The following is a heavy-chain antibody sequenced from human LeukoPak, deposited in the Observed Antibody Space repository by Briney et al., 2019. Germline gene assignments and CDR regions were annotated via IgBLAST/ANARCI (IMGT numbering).Heavy chain of an antibody. CDR1: GFTFSNYA. CDR2: ISGSGGST. Sequence: PGGSLRLSCAASGFTFSNYAMSWVREAPGKGLEWVSAISGSGGSTYYADSVKGRFTISRDNSKNTLYLQMNSLRAEDTAVYYCAKGHRVAPGGQGAFDIWGQGTMVTVSS. V-gene: IGHV3-23*01. D-gene: IGHD5-12*01. J-gene: IGHJ3*02. CDR3: AKGHRVAPGGQGAFDI.